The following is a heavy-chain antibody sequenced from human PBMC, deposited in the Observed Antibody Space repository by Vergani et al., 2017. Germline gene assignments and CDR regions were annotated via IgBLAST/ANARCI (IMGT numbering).Heavy chain of an antibody. CDR1: GFTSSYYG. Sequence: QVHLVESGGGVVQPGRSLILSCVVSGFTSSYYGMHWVRQAPGKGLEWVAVISYDGTQKYCADSVKGRFTISRDNSKSTLYLQMNSLRTEDTAVYYCATKSXGTPGCQIGYFREWGQGTLVTVSS. V-gene: IGHV3-30*03. J-gene: IGHJ1*01. CDR3: ATKSXGTPGCQIGYFRE. D-gene: IGHD1-1*01. CDR2: ISYDGTQK.